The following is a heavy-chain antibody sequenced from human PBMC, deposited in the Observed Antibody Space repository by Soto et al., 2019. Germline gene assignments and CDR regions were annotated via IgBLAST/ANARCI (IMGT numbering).Heavy chain of an antibody. CDR1: GYSFTTYG. CDR2: ISGYNGNT. CDR3: ASEGPAPYYYYGMDV. V-gene: IGHV1-18*01. Sequence: QVQLVQSRGEVKKPGASVKVSCKTSGYSFTTYGISWVRQAPGQGLEWMGWISGYNGNTSYAQNLQGRVTMTTDTATSTAYMELRSLRSDDTAVYYCASEGPAPYYYYGMDVWGQGSTVTVSS. J-gene: IGHJ6*02.